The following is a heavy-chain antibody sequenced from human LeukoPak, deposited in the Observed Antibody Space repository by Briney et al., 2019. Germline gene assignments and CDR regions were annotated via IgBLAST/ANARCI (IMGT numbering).Heavy chain of an antibody. CDR2: INPNSGGT. CDR1: GYTFTGYY. D-gene: IGHD3-10*01. J-gene: IGHJ4*02. V-gene: IGHV1-2*02. Sequence: ASVKVSCKASGYTFTGYYMHWVRQAPGQGLEWMGWINPNSGGTNYAQKFQGRVTMTRDTSISTAYMELSRLRSDDTAVYYCARDLIGHYYGSGSSRDYWGQGTLVTVSS. CDR3: ARDLIGHYYGSGSSRDY.